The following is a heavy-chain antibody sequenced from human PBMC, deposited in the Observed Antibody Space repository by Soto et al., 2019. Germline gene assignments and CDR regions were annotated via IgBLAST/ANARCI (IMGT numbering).Heavy chain of an antibody. CDR2: IYYSGST. J-gene: IGHJ6*03. Sequence: PSETLSLTCTVSGGSISSYYWSWIRQPPGKGLEWIGYIYYSGSTNYNPSLKSRVTISVDTSKNQFSLKLSSVTAADTAVYYCARLTRSVVVVAATHYYYYYMDVWGKGTTVTVSS. D-gene: IGHD2-15*01. CDR1: GGSISSYY. V-gene: IGHV4-59*08. CDR3: ARLTRSVVVVAATHYYYYYMDV.